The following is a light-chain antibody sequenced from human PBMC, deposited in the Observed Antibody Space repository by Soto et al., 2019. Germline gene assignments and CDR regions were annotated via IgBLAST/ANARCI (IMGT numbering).Light chain of an antibody. CDR1: QSISTY. V-gene: IGKV1-39*01. J-gene: IGKJ5*01. CDR2: DAS. CDR3: QQSYMDPIT. Sequence: DIQMTQSPSSLSASVGNRVTITCRASQSISTYLNWYQKKPGKAPNLLIYDASRWQSGVPSRFSGSGGGTDFTLSISSVQPEDFATYFCQQSYMDPITFGQGTRLEIK.